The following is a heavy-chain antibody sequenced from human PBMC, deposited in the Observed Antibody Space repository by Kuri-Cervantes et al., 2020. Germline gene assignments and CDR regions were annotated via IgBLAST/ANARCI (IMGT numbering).Heavy chain of an antibody. J-gene: IGHJ3*01. V-gene: IGHV3-48*04. Sequence: GESLKISCAASGFTFSSYAMSWVRQAPGKGLEWVSNIRSSGGTIYYADSVKGRFTIARENDRNSLYLQMNSLRAEDTAMYYCARDRFYFYDSSGYYGDAFDFWGQGTVVTVSS. CDR2: IRSSGGTI. CDR3: ARDRFYFYDSSGYYGDAFDF. D-gene: IGHD3-22*01. CDR1: GFTFSSYA.